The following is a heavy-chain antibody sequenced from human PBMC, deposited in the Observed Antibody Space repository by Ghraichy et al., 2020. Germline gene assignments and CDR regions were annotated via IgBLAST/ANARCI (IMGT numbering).Heavy chain of an antibody. CDR3: ARAPPNGATYFDY. Sequence: SETLSLTCTVSGGSISSYYWNWVRQPAGKGLEWIGRIYTTGSSLYNPSLESRVTMSVDTSKNQFYLKVRSVTAADTAVYYCARAPPNGATYFDYWGQGTLVTVSS. CDR1: GGSISSYY. CDR2: IYTTGSS. V-gene: IGHV4-4*07. D-gene: IGHD1-1*01. J-gene: IGHJ4*02.